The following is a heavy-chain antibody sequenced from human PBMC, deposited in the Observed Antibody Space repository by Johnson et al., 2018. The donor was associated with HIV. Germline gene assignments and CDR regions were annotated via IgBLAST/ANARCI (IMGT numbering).Heavy chain of an antibody. CDR2: FSSSGSTI. Sequence: QVQLVESGGGLVKPGGSLRLSCAASGFTFSDYYMSWIRQAPGTGLEWVSYFSSSGSTIYYADSVKGRFTISRDNAKNSLYPQMNSLRAEDTAVYYCARGRRIQLWLLADAFDIWGQGTMVTVSS. CDR3: ARGRRIQLWLLADAFDI. V-gene: IGHV3-11*04. J-gene: IGHJ3*02. CDR1: GFTFSDYY. D-gene: IGHD5-18*01.